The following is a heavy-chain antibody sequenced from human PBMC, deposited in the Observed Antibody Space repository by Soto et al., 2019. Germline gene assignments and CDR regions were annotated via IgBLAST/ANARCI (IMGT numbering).Heavy chain of an antibody. J-gene: IGHJ4*02. V-gene: IGHV5-10-1*01. Sequence: GESLKISCQGSGYSFTTYWISWVRQMPGKGPEWMGRVDPTDSYTNYSPSFQGHVTFSAVKSISAAYLQWSSLKASDSAIYYCARLLYSGSYPTLDYWGQGTLVTVSS. CDR1: GYSFTTYW. CDR3: ARLLYSGSYPTLDY. CDR2: VDPTDSYT. D-gene: IGHD1-26*01.